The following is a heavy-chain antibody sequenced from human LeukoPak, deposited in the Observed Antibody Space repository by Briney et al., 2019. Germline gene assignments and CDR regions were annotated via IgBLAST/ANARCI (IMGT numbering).Heavy chain of an antibody. Sequence: PGGSLRLSCAASGFTFSSYSMNWVRQAPGKGLEWVSSISSSSSYIYYADSVKGRFTISRDNAKNSLYLQMNSLRAKDTAVYYCARDDGYSGYGVYWGQGTLVTVSS. D-gene: IGHD5-12*01. CDR2: ISSSSSYI. CDR1: GFTFSSYS. J-gene: IGHJ4*02. CDR3: ARDDGYSGYGVY. V-gene: IGHV3-21*01.